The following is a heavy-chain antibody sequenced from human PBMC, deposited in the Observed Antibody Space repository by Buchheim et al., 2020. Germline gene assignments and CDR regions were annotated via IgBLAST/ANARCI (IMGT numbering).Heavy chain of an antibody. CDR3: AGSGAAASTWNWKGDYYYGMDV. V-gene: IGHV1-69*02. Sequence: QVQLVQSGAEVKKPGSSVKVSCKASGGTFSSYTISWVRQAPGQGLEWMGRIIPILGIANYAQKFQGRVTITADKSTSTAYMELRSLRSEDTAVYYCAGSGAAASTWNWKGDYYYGMDVWGQGTT. J-gene: IGHJ6*02. CDR1: GGTFSSYT. CDR2: IIPILGIA. D-gene: IGHD6-13*01.